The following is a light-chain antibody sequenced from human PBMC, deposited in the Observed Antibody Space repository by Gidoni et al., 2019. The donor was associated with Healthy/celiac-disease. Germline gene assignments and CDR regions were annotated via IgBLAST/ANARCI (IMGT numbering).Light chain of an antibody. V-gene: IGKV3-20*01. J-gene: IGKJ2*01. CDR3: QQYGSSSYT. CDR1: PSVATNT. Sequence: ETVLTQSPGTLSLSPGERATLSCRASPSVATNTLAWYQQKPGRPPRLLIDGASSRATGIPDRFSGSGSGTDFTLTISRLEAEDSAVYYCQQYGSSSYTFGQGTKLEIK. CDR2: GAS.